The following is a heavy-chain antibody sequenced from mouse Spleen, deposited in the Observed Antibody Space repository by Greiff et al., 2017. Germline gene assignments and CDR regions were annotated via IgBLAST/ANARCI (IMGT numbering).Heavy chain of an antibody. CDR3: AMGGFAY. V-gene: IGHV5-17*02. CDR2: ISSGSSTI. Sequence: EVMLVESGGGLVQPGGSRKLSCAASGFTFSSFGMHWVRQAPEKGLEWVAYISSGSSTIYYADTVKGRFTISRDNPKNTLFLQMTSLRSEDTAMYYCAMGGFAYWGQGTLVTVSA. J-gene: IGHJ3*01. CDR1: GFTFSSFG.